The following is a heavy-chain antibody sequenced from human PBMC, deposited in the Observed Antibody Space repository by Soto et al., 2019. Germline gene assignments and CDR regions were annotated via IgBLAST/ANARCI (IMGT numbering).Heavy chain of an antibody. Sequence: PGGSLRLSCAASGFTFSSYSMNWVRQAPGKGLEWVSSISSSSYIYYADSVKGRFTISRDNAKNSLYLQMNSLRAEDTAVYYCAREALSYAFDIWGQGTMVTVSS. CDR1: GFTFSSYS. CDR3: AREALSYAFDI. CDR2: ISSSSYI. V-gene: IGHV3-21*01. J-gene: IGHJ3*02.